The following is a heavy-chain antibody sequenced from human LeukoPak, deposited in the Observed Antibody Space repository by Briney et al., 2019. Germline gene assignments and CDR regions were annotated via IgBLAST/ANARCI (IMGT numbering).Heavy chain of an antibody. Sequence: GGSLRLSCAASGFTFSSYWMHWVRQAPGKGLVWVSHINGDGSTTSYADSVKGRFTISRDNAKNTVYLQMNSLRAEDTGVYYCAKGGSSSPRSTFDYWGQGTLLTVSS. CDR1: GFTFSSYW. CDR3: AKGGSSSPRSTFDY. D-gene: IGHD6-13*01. V-gene: IGHV3-74*01. CDR2: INGDGSTT. J-gene: IGHJ4*02.